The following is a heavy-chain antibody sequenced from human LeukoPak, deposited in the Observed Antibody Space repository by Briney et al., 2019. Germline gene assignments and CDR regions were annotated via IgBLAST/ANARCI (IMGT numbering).Heavy chain of an antibody. Sequence: PGGSLRLSCAASGFTFSSYGMHWVRQAPGKGLEWVAVIWYDGSNKYYADSVKGRFTISRDNSKNTLYLQMNSLRAEDTAVYYCARAGEPRRMDVWGQGTTVTVSS. CDR1: GFTFSSYG. CDR2: IWYDGSNK. J-gene: IGHJ6*02. V-gene: IGHV3-33*01. CDR3: ARAGEPRRMDV. D-gene: IGHD3-16*01.